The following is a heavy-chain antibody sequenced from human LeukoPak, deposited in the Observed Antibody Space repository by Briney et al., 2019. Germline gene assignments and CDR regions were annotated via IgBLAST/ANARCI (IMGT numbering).Heavy chain of an antibody. Sequence: GESLQISCKGSGYSFTSYWIGRGRQMPGKGLEWMGIIHPGNSDTRYSPSFQGQVTISADKSISTAYLQWSSLKASDTAMYYCARTPDSYDSRGYQYWYFDLWGRGTLATVSS. D-gene: IGHD3-22*01. CDR1: GYSFTSYW. J-gene: IGHJ2*01. CDR3: ARTPDSYDSRGYQYWYFDL. CDR2: IHPGNSDT. V-gene: IGHV5-51*01.